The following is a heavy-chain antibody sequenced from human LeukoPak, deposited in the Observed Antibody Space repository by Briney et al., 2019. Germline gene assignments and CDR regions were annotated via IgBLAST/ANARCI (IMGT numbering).Heavy chain of an antibody. D-gene: IGHD1-26*01. Sequence: SETLSLTCTVSGGSISSYYWSWIRQPPGKGLEWIGYIYYSGSTNYNPSLKSRVTISVDTSKNQSSLKLSSVTAADTAVYYCASFPPPYSGSYYFAFDIWGQGTMVTVSS. CDR2: IYYSGST. J-gene: IGHJ3*02. CDR1: GGSISSYY. V-gene: IGHV4-59*01. CDR3: ASFPPPYSGSYYFAFDI.